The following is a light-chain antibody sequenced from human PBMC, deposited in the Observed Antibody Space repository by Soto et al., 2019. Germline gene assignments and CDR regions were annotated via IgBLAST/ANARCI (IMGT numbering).Light chain of an antibody. V-gene: IGKV1-13*02. Sequence: IQLTQSPSSLSASVGDKVTSSCRASQAINSALAWCQQRPGKAPMVLIYDASILESGVPSRFSGSGSGTDFTLPISSLQPEDFATYYCQQFNSYPLTFGGGTKVEIE. CDR3: QQFNSYPLT. J-gene: IGKJ4*01. CDR1: QAINSA. CDR2: DAS.